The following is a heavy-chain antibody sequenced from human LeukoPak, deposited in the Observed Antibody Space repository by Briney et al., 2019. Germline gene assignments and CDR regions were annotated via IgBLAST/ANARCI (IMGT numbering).Heavy chain of an antibody. D-gene: IGHD5-12*01. V-gene: IGHV3-30*03. CDR1: GFTFGSYG. J-gene: IGHJ4*02. CDR3: AGGYSGYDPFDY. CDR2: ISYDGSNK. Sequence: GGSLRLSCAASGFTFGSYGMHWVRQAPGKGLEWVAVISYDGSNKYYADSVKGRFTISRDNSKNTLYLQMNSLRAEDTAVYYCAGGYSGYDPFDYWGQGTLVTVSS.